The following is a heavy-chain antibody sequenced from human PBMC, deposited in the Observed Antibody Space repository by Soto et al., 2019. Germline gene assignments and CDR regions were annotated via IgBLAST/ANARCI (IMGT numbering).Heavy chain of an antibody. D-gene: IGHD6-13*01. CDR1: GGSISSGGYS. Sequence: PSETLSLTCAVSGGSISSGGYSWSWIRQPPGKGLEWIGSIYYSGSTYYNPSLKSRVTISVDTSKNQFSLKLSSVTAADTAVYYCASEGIAAAGNYYYGMDVWGQGTTVTVSS. V-gene: IGHV4-30-2*03. CDR2: IYYSGST. J-gene: IGHJ6*02. CDR3: ASEGIAAAGNYYYGMDV.